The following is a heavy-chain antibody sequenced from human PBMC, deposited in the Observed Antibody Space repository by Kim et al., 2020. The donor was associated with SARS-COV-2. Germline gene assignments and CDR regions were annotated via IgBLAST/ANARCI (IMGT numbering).Heavy chain of an antibody. J-gene: IGHJ4*02. CDR3: ARDRRARAVGDPFDS. D-gene: IGHD6-19*01. Sequence: KLQGRVTMTTDTSTSTAYMELRSLRSDDTAVYYCARDRRARAVGDPFDSWGQGTLVTVSS. V-gene: IGHV1-18*01.